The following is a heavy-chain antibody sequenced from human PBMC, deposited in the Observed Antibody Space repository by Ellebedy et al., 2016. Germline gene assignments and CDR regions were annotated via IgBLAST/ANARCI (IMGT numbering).Heavy chain of an antibody. CDR1: GYSFTSYW. CDR3: ARQGELATVATYYYYGMDV. CDR2: IYPGDSDT. V-gene: IGHV5-51*01. J-gene: IGHJ6*02. Sequence: KVSXXGSGYSFTSYWIGWVRQMPGKGLEWMGIIYPGDSDTRYSPSFQGQVTISADKSISTAYLQWSSLKASDTAMYYCARQGELATVATYYYYGMDVWGQGTTVTVSS. D-gene: IGHD5-12*01.